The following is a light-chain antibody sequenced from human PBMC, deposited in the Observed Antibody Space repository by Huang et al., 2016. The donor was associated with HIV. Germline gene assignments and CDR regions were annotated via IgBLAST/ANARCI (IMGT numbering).Light chain of an antibody. Sequence: IVMTQSPESLSVSLGERATINCKSSQSVLYKSDKINYVAWYQEKPGQSPKVLSYWESTRQSGVPDRFRDSGSGTNFTLTIDSFQAEDVALYYCQQYFSTPTFGLGTKLEI. CDR2: WES. J-gene: IGKJ2*01. CDR1: QSVLYKSDKINY. V-gene: IGKV4-1*01. CDR3: QQYFSTPT.